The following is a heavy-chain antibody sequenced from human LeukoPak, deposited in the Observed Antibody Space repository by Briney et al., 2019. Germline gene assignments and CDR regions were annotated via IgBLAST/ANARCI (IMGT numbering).Heavy chain of an antibody. J-gene: IGHJ3*02. CDR1: GFTFSSCW. V-gene: IGHV3-74*01. Sequence: GGSLRLSCAASGFTFSSCWMHWVRQDPGKGLVWVARINSDGSSTSYADSVKGRFTISRDNAKNTLYLQMSSLRVEDTAVYYCARDGLPAARDIWGQGTMVTVSS. D-gene: IGHD6-6*01. CDR2: INSDGSST. CDR3: ARDGLPAARDI.